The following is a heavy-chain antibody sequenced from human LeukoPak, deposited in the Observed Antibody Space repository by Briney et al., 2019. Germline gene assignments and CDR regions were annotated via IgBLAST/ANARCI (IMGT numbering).Heavy chain of an antibody. CDR2: IRSKANSYAT. Sequence: PGGSLRLSCAASGFTFSGSAMHWVRQASGKGLEWVGRIRSKANSYATAYAASVKGRFTISRDDSKNTAYLQMNSLKTEDTAVYYCTRHNRGWYGGNWFDPWGQGTLVTVSS. CDR1: GFTFSGSA. D-gene: IGHD6-19*01. CDR3: TRHNRGWYGGNWFDP. V-gene: IGHV3-73*01. J-gene: IGHJ5*02.